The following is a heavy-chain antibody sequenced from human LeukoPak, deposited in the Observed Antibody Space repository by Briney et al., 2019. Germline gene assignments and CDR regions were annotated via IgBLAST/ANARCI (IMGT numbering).Heavy chain of an antibody. CDR2: IKEDGSEK. Sequence: GGSLRLSCAASGFTFSGYCMPWVRQAPGKVLEWVANIKEDGSEKYYVGSVKGRFTISRDNAHNTLYLQMDSMRAEDTAVYEGARAHFDYWGQGTLVTVSS. V-gene: IGHV3-7*04. J-gene: IGHJ4*02. CDR3: ARAHFDY. CDR1: GFTFSGYC.